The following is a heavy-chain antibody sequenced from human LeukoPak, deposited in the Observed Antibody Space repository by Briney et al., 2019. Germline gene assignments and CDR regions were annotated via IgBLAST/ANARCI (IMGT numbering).Heavy chain of an antibody. CDR2: IIPIFGTA. Sequence: ASVKVSCKASGGTFSSYAISWVRQAPGQGLEWMGGIIPIFGTANYAQKFQGRVTITADESTSTAYMELSSLRSEDTAVYYCARAPPYDFCSGYRAFDIWGQGTMVTVSS. J-gene: IGHJ3*02. CDR1: GGTFSSYA. CDR3: ARAPPYDFCSGYRAFDI. V-gene: IGHV1-69*13. D-gene: IGHD3-3*01.